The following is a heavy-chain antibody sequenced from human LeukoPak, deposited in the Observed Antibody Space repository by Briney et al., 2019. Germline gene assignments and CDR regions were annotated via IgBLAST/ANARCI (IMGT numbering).Heavy chain of an antibody. Sequence: ASVKVSCKASGYTFTDYYMHWVRQAPGQGLEWMGWINPNSGVTNYAQKFQGRVTVTRDTSITTAYMELSRLTSDDTAVYYCARDGGFDYWGQGTRVTVSS. J-gene: IGHJ4*02. CDR1: GYTFTDYY. V-gene: IGHV1-2*02. CDR2: INPNSGVT. CDR3: ARDGGFDY.